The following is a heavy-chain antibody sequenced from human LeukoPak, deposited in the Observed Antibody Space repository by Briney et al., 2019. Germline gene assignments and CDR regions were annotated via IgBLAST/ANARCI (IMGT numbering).Heavy chain of an antibody. J-gene: IGHJ4*02. CDR2: VYSTGNV. CDR3: VRGAMVSKPGDF. Sequence: SETLSLTCSVSGVSANSRSFFWNWVRQPPGKGLEWTGSVYSTGNVYQSPSLQSRAAISVDASNNSFSLTLQSVTAADTAVYFCVRGAMVSKPGDFWGPGTLVIVSS. V-gene: IGHV4-39*02. D-gene: IGHD2-8*01. CDR1: GVSANSRSFF.